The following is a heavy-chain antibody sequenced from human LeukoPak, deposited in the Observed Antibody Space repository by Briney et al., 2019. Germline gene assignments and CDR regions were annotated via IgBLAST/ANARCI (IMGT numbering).Heavy chain of an antibody. J-gene: IGHJ5*02. Sequence: ASVKVSSKASGGTFSSYAISWVRQAPGQGLEWMGRIIPIFGTANYAQKFQGRVTITTDESTSTAYMELSSLRSEDTAVYYCARGNDFWSAITTWGQGTLVTVPS. CDR1: GGTFSSYA. CDR3: ARGNDFWSAITT. CDR2: IIPIFGTA. D-gene: IGHD3-3*01. V-gene: IGHV1-69*05.